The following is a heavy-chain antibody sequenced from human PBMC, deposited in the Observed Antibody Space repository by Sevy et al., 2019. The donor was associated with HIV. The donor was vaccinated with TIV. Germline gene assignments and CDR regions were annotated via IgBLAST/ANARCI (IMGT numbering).Heavy chain of an antibody. CDR3: ARRRPSYYGATYNWFDP. CDR2: IYPGDSDT. Sequence: GESLKISCKGSGYSFTSYWIGWVRQMPGKGLEWMGIIYPGDSDTRYSPSFQGQVTISADKSISTAYLQWSSLKASDTAIYYCARRRPSYYGATYNWFDPWGQGTLVTVSS. V-gene: IGHV5-51*01. CDR1: GYSFTSYW. D-gene: IGHD1-26*01. J-gene: IGHJ5*02.